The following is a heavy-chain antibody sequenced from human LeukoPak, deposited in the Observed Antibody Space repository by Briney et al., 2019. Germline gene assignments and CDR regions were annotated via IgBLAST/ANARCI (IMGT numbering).Heavy chain of an antibody. CDR1: GYTFTSYY. CDR2: INPSSGST. D-gene: IGHD4-17*01. V-gene: IGHV1-46*01. J-gene: IGHJ5*02. Sequence: ASVKVSFKASGYTFTSYYMHWVRQAPGQGLEWMGIINPSSGSTSYAQKFQGRVTMTRDTSTSTVYMELSSLRSEDTAVYYCARGATVTTLWSWFDPWGQGTLVAVSS. CDR3: ARGATVTTLWSWFDP.